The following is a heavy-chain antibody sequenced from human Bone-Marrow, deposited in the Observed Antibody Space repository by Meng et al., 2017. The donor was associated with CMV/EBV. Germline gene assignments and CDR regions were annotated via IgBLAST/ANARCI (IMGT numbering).Heavy chain of an antibody. J-gene: IGHJ6*02. Sequence: GESLKISCAASGFTFSNAWMSWVRQAPGKGLEWVGRIKSKTDGGTTDYAAPVKGRFTISRDDSKNTLYLQMNSLKTEDTAVYYCTTRSNYYYYGMDVWGQGTTVTASS. CDR1: GFTFSNAW. V-gene: IGHV3-15*01. CDR3: TTRSNYYYYGMDV. CDR2: IKSKTDGGTT. D-gene: IGHD5/OR15-5a*01.